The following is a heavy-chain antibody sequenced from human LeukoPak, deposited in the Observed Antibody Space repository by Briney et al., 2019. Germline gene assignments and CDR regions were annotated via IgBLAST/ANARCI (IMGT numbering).Heavy chain of an antibody. CDR1: GFIFRSYE. CDR3: ARHYGGNGDAFDI. Sequence: GGSLRLSCAASGFIFRSYEMNWVRQAPGKGLEWVSYIGSGATTRYYADSVKGRFTTSRDNAKSSLYLQMNSLRAEDTAVYYCARHYGGNGDAFDIWGQGTMVTVSS. D-gene: IGHD4-23*01. CDR2: IGSGATTR. J-gene: IGHJ3*02. V-gene: IGHV3-48*03.